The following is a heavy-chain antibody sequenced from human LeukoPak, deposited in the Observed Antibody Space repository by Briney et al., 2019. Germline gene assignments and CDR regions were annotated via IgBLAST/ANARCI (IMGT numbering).Heavy chain of an antibody. J-gene: IGHJ4*02. D-gene: IGHD6-6*01. CDR2: INPNSGDT. V-gene: IGHV1-2*07. Sequence: GASVKASCKASGYTFTGYYMHWGRQAPGQELEWMGWINPNSGDTNFAHKFQGRVTMTRDTSTSTAYMEVSGLRSDDGAVYYCARSHSSFFDSWGQGTLVSVSS. CDR3: ARSHSSFFDS. CDR1: GYTFTGYY.